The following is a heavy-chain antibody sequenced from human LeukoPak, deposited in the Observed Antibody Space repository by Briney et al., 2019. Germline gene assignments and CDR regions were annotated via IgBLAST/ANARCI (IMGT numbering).Heavy chain of an antibody. J-gene: IGHJ4*02. V-gene: IGHV1-46*01. CDR1: RYTFTSYY. CDR3: ARAERYYYGSGSYYVIDY. D-gene: IGHD3-10*01. CDR2: INPSGGST. Sequence: ASVKVSCKASRYTFTSYYMHWVRQAPGQGLEWMGIINPSGGSTSYAQKFQGRVTMTRNTSTSTVYMELSSLRSEDTAVYYCARAERYYYGSGSYYVIDYWGQGTLVTVSS.